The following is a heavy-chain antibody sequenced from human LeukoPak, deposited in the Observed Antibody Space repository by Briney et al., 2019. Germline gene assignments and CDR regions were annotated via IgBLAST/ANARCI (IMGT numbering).Heavy chain of an antibody. CDR2: VYISGSS. D-gene: IGHD5-24*01. Sequence: SETLSLTCTVSGGSISSYSWSWIRQPAGKGLEWIGRVYISGSSNYNPSLKSRVTMSVDTSKNQFSLKLSSVTAADTAVYYCARSRDGYNSVDYWGQGTLVTVSS. J-gene: IGHJ4*02. CDR1: GGSISSYS. V-gene: IGHV4-4*07. CDR3: ARSRDGYNSVDY.